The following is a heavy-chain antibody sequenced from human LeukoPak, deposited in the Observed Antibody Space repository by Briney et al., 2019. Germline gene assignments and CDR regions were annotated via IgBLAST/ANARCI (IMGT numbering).Heavy chain of an antibody. CDR3: ARGRELLGIQCAFDI. CDR2: VIPMFGSA. CDR1: GGNFNNYA. J-gene: IGHJ3*02. V-gene: IGHV1-69*13. D-gene: IGHD2-21*01. Sequence: SVKVSCKASGGNFNNYAISWVRQAPGQGLEWLGGVIPMFGSANYAQKFQGRVTITADGITSVAYMELGSLTSDDTAVYYCARGRELLGIQCAFDIWGQGTVVTVAS.